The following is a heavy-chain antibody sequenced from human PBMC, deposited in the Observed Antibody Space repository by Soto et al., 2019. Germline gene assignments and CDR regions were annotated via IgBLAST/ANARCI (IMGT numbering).Heavy chain of an antibody. Sequence: GGSLILSCAASGFTFNIYGMHWVRQAPDKWLEWVALISYDGSNQYYADSVKGRFTISRDNSKNTLFLQMNSLRADDTAVYYCAKDQASGQGSFDSWGQGTLVTVSS. CDR1: GFTFNIYG. V-gene: IGHV3-30*18. CDR2: ISYDGSNQ. CDR3: AKDQASGQGSFDS. J-gene: IGHJ4*02.